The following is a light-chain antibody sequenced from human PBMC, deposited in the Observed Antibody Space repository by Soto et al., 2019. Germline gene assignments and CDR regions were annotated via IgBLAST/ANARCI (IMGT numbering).Light chain of an antibody. CDR3: QQYDSILPP. V-gene: IGKV3-20*01. Sequence: EIVLREPPGTLFLSPGERATLSCRASQSLSTDSLAWYQQKPGRAPRLLIYGASSRATGIPDRFSGSGSGTDFTLTISRLEPEDFAMDYCQQYDSILPPFGPGTK. J-gene: IGKJ1*01. CDR2: GAS. CDR1: QSLSTDS.